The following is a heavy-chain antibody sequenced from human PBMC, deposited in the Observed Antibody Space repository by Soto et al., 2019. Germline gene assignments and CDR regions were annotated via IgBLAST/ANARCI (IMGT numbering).Heavy chain of an antibody. D-gene: IGHD2-2*02. Sequence: GWSLRLSCAASGFTFSSYGMHWVRQAPGKGLEWVAGISYDGSNKYYADSVKGRFTISRDNSKNTLYLQMNSLRAEDTAVYYCAGEVNTEYYCDYWGQGTTCTVSS. CDR3: AGEVNTEYYCDY. CDR2: ISYDGSNK. J-gene: IGHJ4*02. CDR1: GFTFSSYG. V-gene: IGHV3-30*03.